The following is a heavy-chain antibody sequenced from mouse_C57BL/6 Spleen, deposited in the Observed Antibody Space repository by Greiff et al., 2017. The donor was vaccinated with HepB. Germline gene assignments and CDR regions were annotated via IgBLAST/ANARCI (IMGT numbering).Heavy chain of an antibody. J-gene: IGHJ2*01. V-gene: IGHV1-82*01. Sequence: VQLQQSGPELVKPGASVKISCKASGYAFSSSWMNWVKQRPGKGLEWIGRIYPGDGDTNYNGKFKGKATLTADKSSSTAYMQLSSLTSEDSAVYLCARGITTVVAERDYFDYWGQGTTLTVSS. CDR1: GYAFSSSW. D-gene: IGHD1-1*01. CDR2: IYPGDGDT. CDR3: ARGITTVVAERDYFDY.